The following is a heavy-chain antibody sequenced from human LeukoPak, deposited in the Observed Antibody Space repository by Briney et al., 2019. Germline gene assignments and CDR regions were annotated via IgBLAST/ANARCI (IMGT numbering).Heavy chain of an antibody. Sequence: SEALSLTCAVYGGSFSGYYWSWIRQPPGKGLEWIGEINHSGSTNYNPSLKSRVTKSVDTSKNQFSLKLSSVTAADTAVYYCAVSSGWYRYYFDYWGQGTLVTVSS. CDR1: GGSFSGYY. J-gene: IGHJ4*02. D-gene: IGHD6-19*01. V-gene: IGHV4-34*01. CDR2: INHSGST. CDR3: AVSSGWYRYYFDY.